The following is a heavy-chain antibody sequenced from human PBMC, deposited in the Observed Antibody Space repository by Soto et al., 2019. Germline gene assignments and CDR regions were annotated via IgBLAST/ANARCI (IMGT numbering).Heavy chain of an antibody. CDR1: GGSISSSSYY. V-gene: IGHV4-39*01. Sequence: QLQLQESGPGLVKPSETLSLSCTVSGGSISSSSYYWGWIRQPPGKGLEWIGSIYYRGSTYYNPSLKSRVTISVDTSKNQFSLKLSSVTAADTAVYYCNVVPAALIFDYWGQGTLVTVSS. CDR2: IYYRGST. J-gene: IGHJ4*02. CDR3: NVVPAALIFDY. D-gene: IGHD2-2*01.